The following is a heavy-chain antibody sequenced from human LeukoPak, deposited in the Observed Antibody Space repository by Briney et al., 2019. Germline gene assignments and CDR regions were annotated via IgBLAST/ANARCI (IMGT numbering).Heavy chain of an antibody. V-gene: IGHV1-69*11. CDR2: IIPILGTA. D-gene: IGHD4-17*01. Sequence: ASVKVSCKASGGTFSSYAISWVRQAPGQGLEWMGRIIPILGTANYAQKFQGRVTITTDESTSTAYMELSSLRSEDTAVYYCAALMTTVTTLDYWGQGTLVTVSS. CDR3: AALMTTVTTLDY. J-gene: IGHJ4*02. CDR1: GGTFSSYA.